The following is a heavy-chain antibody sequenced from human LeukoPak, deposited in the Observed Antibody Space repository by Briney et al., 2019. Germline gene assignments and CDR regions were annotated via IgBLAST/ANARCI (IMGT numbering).Heavy chain of an antibody. V-gene: IGHV3-30*18. D-gene: IGHD2-8*01. J-gene: IGHJ6*02. CDR3: AKGVGYGGMDV. CDR2: ISYDGHNE. CDR1: GFTFSGYG. Sequence: GGSLRLSCAGSGFTFSGYGMHWVRQAPGKGLEWVAVISYDGHNEYYADSVKGRFTISRDNSKNTVYVQMNSLRAEDTAVYYCAKGVGYGGMDVWGQGTTVTVSS.